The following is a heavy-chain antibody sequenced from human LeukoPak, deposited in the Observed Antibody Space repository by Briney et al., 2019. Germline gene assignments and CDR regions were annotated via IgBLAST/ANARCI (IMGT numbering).Heavy chain of an antibody. CDR3: ARVGWATVTTFGFDY. Sequence: SETLSLTCTVSGASVSGSPYYWGWIRQPPGKGLEWIGSIYYSGSTYYNPSLKSRVTISVDTSKNQFSLKLSSVTAADTAVYYCARVGWATVTTFGFDYWGQGTLVTVSS. J-gene: IGHJ4*02. D-gene: IGHD4-17*01. V-gene: IGHV4-39*07. CDR2: IYYSGST. CDR1: GASVSGSPYY.